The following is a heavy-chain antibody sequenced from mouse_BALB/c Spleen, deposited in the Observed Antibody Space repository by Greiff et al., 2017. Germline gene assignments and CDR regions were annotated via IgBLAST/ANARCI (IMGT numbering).Heavy chain of an antibody. V-gene: IGHV5-9-3*01. CDR3: ASFYYGKGRGY. CDR1: GFTFSSYA. J-gene: IGHJ4*01. CDR2: ISSGGSYT. Sequence: EVNLVESGGGLVKPGGSLKLSCAASGFTFSSYAMSWVRQTPEKRLEWVATISSGGSYTYYPDSVKGRFTISRDNAKNTLYLQMSSLRSEDTAMYYCASFYYGKGRGYWGQGTSVTVSS. D-gene: IGHD2-1*01.